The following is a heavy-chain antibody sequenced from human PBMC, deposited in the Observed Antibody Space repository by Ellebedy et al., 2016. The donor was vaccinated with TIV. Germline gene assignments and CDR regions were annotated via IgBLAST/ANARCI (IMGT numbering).Heavy chain of an antibody. Sequence: ASVKVSCKASGGTVSSYGFSWVRQAPGQGLEWMGRIVPILGMINYAQKFQDRVTLTADQSTTTAYMEVSSLRSEDTAVYYFARDVQPITIFGVVPVYYYYGMDVWGQGTTVTVSS. J-gene: IGHJ6*02. V-gene: IGHV1-69*04. CDR3: ARDVQPITIFGVVPVYYYYGMDV. D-gene: IGHD3-3*01. CDR1: GGTVSSYG. CDR2: IVPILGMI.